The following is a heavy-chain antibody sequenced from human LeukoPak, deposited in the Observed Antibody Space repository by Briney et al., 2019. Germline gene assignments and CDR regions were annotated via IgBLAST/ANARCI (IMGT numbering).Heavy chain of an antibody. CDR2: IYYRGTT. Sequence: PSETLSLTCAVSGVSISSFHWSWIRQPPRKGLEWIAYIYYRGTTNYNPSLKSRVTISVDMSKNQFSLKLSSVTAADTAVYYCARTQITQDYYYGMDVWGQGTTVTVSS. D-gene: IGHD5-24*01. J-gene: IGHJ6*02. V-gene: IGHV4-59*08. CDR1: GVSISSFH. CDR3: ARTQITQDYYYGMDV.